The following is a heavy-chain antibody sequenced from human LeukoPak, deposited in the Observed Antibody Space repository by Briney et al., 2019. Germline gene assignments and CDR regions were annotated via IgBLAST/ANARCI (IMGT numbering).Heavy chain of an antibody. J-gene: IGHJ6*02. CDR2: IYPGDSDT. D-gene: IGHD4-17*01. CDR1: GYSFTSYW. Sequence: GESLKISCKGSGYSFTSYWIGWVRQMPGKGLEWMGIIYPGDSDTRYSPSFQGQVTISADKSISTAYLQWSSLKASDTAMYYCARHNDYGATRYYYYGMDVWGQGTTVTVSS. V-gene: IGHV5-51*01. CDR3: ARHNDYGATRYYYYGMDV.